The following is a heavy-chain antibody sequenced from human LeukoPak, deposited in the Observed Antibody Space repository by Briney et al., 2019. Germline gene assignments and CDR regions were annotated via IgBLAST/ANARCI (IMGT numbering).Heavy chain of an antibody. V-gene: IGHV4-39*01. J-gene: IGHJ6*03. D-gene: IGHD2-15*01. CDR1: GGSISSSSNY. CDR3: ARHLPDCSGGSCYEGYYYYMDV. CDR2: IYYSGST. Sequence: SETLSLTCTVSGGSISSSSNYWGWIRQPPGKGLEWIGSIYYSGSTYCNPSLKSRVTISVDTSKNQFSLKLSSVTAADTAVYYCARHLPDCSGGSCYEGYYYYMDVWGKGTTVTVSS.